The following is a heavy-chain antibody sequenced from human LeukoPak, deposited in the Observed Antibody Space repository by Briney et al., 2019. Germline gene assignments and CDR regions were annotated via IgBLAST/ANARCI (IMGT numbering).Heavy chain of an antibody. Sequence: GGSLRLSCAASEFTFSTYWMTWVRQAPGKGLEWVADIKQDGSEKYYVDSGKGRFTISRQNAKKSLFLQMNSLRAEDTAVYYCARHRSGGSQDDAFDIWGQGTLVTVSS. D-gene: IGHD2-15*01. J-gene: IGHJ3*02. CDR3: ARHRSGGSQDDAFDI. V-gene: IGHV3-7*01. CDR1: EFTFSTYW. CDR2: IKQDGSEK.